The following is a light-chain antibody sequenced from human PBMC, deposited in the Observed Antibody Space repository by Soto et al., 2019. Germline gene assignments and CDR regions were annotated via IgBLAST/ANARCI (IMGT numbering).Light chain of an antibody. V-gene: IGLV2-11*01. CDR3: FSYAGYYTLL. CDR1: DSDVGTYDY. CDR2: DVS. Sequence: QSALTQPRSVSGSPGQSITISCTGTDSDVGTYDYVSWYQQHPGKAPKLMIYDVSKRPSGVPDRFSGSKSGNTASLTISGLQADDEADYYCFSYAGYYTLLFGGGTKLTV. J-gene: IGLJ2*01.